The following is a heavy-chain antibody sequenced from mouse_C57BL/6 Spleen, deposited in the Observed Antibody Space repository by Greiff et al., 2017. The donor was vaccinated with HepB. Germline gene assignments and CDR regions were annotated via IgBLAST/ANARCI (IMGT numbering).Heavy chain of an antibody. CDR3: ARANWGFDF. D-gene: IGHD4-1*01. J-gene: IGHJ2*01. CDR1: GFTFSSYA. CDR2: ISDGGSYT. Sequence: EVQLQESGGGLVKPGGSLKLSCAASGFTFSSYAMSWVRQTPEKRLEWVATISDGGSYTYYPDNVKGRFTISRDNAKNNMYLQMRHLKSEDTAMYYCARANWGFDFWGKGTTLTVSS. V-gene: IGHV5-4*01.